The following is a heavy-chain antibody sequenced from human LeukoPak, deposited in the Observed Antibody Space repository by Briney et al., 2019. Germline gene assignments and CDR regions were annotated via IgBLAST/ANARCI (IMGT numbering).Heavy chain of an antibody. CDR1: GYTFTGYY. J-gene: IGHJ6*02. CDR2: INPNTGVT. CDR3: ARDRTTVTTGYYGMDV. Sequence: ASVKISCKASGYTFTGYYVHWVRQAPGQGLEWMGWINPNTGVTNYAQKFQGRVTLTRDTSIITAYMELTRLSSDDTAMYYCARDRTTVTTGYYGMDVWGQGTTLTVSS. V-gene: IGHV1-2*02. D-gene: IGHD4-17*01.